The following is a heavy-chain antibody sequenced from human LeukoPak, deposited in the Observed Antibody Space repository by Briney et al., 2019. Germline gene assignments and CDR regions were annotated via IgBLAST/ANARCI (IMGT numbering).Heavy chain of an antibody. V-gene: IGHV3-23*01. J-gene: IGHJ4*02. Sequence: GGSLRLSCAASGFSFSSYAMSWVRQAPGKGLEWLSSISGSGGGTYYADSVKGRFTISRDTSKNTLYLQMNSLRAEDTAVYYCAKTCYYGSGSFYDVWDFWGQGILVTVSS. CDR2: ISGSGGGT. CDR3: AKTCYYGSGSFYDVWDF. CDR1: GFSFSSYA. D-gene: IGHD3-10*01.